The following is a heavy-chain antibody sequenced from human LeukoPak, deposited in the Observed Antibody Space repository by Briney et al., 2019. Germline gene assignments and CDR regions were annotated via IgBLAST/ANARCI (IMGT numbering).Heavy chain of an antibody. CDR3: ASGIVAVGTY. Sequence: ASVKVSCKASGDIFTSHYMHWVRQAPGQGLEWMGIINASDGSTSYAQKFQGRVTMTRDTPTSTGYMEVSSLRSEDTAVYYCASGIVAVGTYWGQGTLVTVSS. CDR2: INASDGST. CDR1: GDIFTSHY. D-gene: IGHD6-13*01. V-gene: IGHV1-46*01. J-gene: IGHJ4*02.